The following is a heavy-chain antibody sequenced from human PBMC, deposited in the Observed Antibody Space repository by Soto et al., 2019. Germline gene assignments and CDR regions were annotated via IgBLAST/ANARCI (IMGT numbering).Heavy chain of an antibody. V-gene: IGHV3-21*01. D-gene: IGHD3-3*01. CDR1: GFTFSSYS. CDR3: ARHYDFWSGYYPSAYYYYGMDV. CDR2: ISSSSSYI. Sequence: PGGSLRLSCAASGFTFSSYSMNWVRQAPGKGLEWVSSISSSSSYIYYADSVKGRFTISRDNAKNSLYLQMNSLRAEDTAVYYCARHYDFWSGYYPSAYYYYGMDVWGQGTTVTVSS. J-gene: IGHJ6*02.